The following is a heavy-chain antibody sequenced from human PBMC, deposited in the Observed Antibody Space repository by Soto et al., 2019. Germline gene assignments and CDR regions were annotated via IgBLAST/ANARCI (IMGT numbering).Heavy chain of an antibody. V-gene: IGHV3-30-3*01. D-gene: IGHD1-1*01. CDR3: SRDRLRYNWNDFPYYYYGMDV. CDR2: ISYDGSNK. CDR1: GFTFSSYA. Sequence: QVQLVESGGGVVQPGRSLRLSCAASGFTFSSYAMHWVRLAPGKGLEWVAVISYDGSNKYYADSVKGRFTISRDNSKNTLYLQMNSLRAEDTAVYYCSRDRLRYNWNDFPYYYYGMDVWVQGTTVTVSS. J-gene: IGHJ6*02.